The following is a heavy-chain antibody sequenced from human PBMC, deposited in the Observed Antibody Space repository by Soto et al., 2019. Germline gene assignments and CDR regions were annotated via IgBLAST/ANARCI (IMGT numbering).Heavy chain of an antibody. CDR3: ATLWFGEGNY. CDR2: SYYSGST. V-gene: IGHV4-39*01. D-gene: IGHD3-10*01. J-gene: IGHJ4*02. CDR1: GGSISRSSYY. Sequence: QLQLQESGPGLVKPSETLSLTCTVSGGSISRSSYYWGWIRQPPGKGLEWIGSSYYSGSTYYNPSLKSRVTISVDTSKNQFALKLSSVTAADTAVYYCATLWFGEGNYWGQGTLVTVSS.